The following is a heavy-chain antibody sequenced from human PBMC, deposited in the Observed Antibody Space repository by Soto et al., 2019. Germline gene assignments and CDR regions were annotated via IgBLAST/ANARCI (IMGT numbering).Heavy chain of an antibody. V-gene: IGHV4-30-2*01. CDR2: IYHTGSA. J-gene: IGHJ4*02. CDR3: TRDGMTTGDT. Sequence: SETLSLTCAVSGGSISSGGYSWSWVRQPPGKGLEYIGYIYHTGSAYYTPSLLSRVTLSVDRSRNQFSLTLTSVTAADAGVYYCTRDGMTTGDTWGPGTLVTVSS. CDR1: GGSISSGGYS. D-gene: IGHD2-21*02.